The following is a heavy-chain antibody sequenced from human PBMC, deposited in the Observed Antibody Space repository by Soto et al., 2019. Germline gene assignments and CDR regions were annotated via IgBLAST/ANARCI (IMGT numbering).Heavy chain of an antibody. D-gene: IGHD3-10*01. V-gene: IGHV1-69*13. J-gene: IGHJ5*02. CDR3: ATDIGSGSYYPQREDNWFDP. CDR2: IIPIFGTA. Sequence: SVKVSCKASGGTFSSYAISWVRQAPGQGLEWMGGIIPIFGTANYAQKFQGRVTITADESTSTAYMELSSLRSEDTAVYYCATDIGSGSYYPQREDNWFDPWGQGTLVTVSS. CDR1: GGTFSSYA.